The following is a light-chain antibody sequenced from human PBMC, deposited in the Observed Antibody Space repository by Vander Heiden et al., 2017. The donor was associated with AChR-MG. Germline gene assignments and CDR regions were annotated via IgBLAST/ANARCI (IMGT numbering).Light chain of an antibody. V-gene: IGLV3-19*01. CDR1: SLRSYY. CDR3: NSRDSSGNHLV. Sequence: SSELTQDPPVFVALGQTVSVTCKRDSLRSYYASWYQQKPGQAPVLVIYGKNNRPSGIPDRFSGSSSGNTASLTITGAQAEDEADYYCNSRDSSGNHLVFGGGTKLTVL. J-gene: IGLJ3*02. CDR2: GKN.